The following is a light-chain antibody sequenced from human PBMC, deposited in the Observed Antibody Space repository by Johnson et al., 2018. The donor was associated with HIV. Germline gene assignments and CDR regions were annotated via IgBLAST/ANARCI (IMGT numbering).Light chain of an antibody. CDR2: DNN. CDR3: GTWDNSLSAGV. CDR1: SSNIGNNY. V-gene: IGLV1-51*01. Sequence: QSVLTQPPSVSAAPGQKVTISCSGSSSNIGNNYVSWYQQLPGTAPTLLIYDNNKRPSGIPDRFSGSKSGTSATLGIGGLQTGDEADYFCGTWDNSLSAGVFGSGTKVTVL. J-gene: IGLJ1*01.